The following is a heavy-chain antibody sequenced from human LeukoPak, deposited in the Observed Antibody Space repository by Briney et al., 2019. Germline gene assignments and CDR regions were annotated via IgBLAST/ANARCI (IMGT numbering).Heavy chain of an antibody. D-gene: IGHD1-26*01. CDR2: INPNSGGT. CDR3: AMDIVGALCYFDY. J-gene: IGHJ4*02. Sequence: GASVKVSCKASGYTFTAYYMHWVRQALGQGLEWMGWINPNSGGTNYAQKFQGRVTMTRDTSISTAYMELSRLRSDDTAVYYCAMDIVGALCYFDYWGQGTLVTVSS. CDR1: GYTFTAYY. V-gene: IGHV1-2*02.